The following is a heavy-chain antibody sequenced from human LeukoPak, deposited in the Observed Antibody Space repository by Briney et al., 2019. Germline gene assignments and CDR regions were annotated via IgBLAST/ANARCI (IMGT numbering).Heavy chain of an antibody. CDR1: GGSVSSGSYY. CDR2: IYYSGST. V-gene: IGHV4-61*01. Sequence: ASETLSLTCTVSGGSVSSGSYYWSWLRQPPGKGLEWIGYIYYSGSTNYNPSLKSRVTISVDTSKNQFSLKLSSVTAADTAVYYCARDGAYYYDSSGLLFDPWGQGTLVTVSS. J-gene: IGHJ5*02. CDR3: ARDGAYYYDSSGLLFDP. D-gene: IGHD3-22*01.